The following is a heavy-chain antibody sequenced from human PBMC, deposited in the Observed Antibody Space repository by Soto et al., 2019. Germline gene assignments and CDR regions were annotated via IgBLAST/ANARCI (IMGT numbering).Heavy chain of an antibody. CDR3: ATYQSAPRYFDL. CDR1: GFTFSDYY. Sequence: GGSLRLSCAASGFTFSDYYMSWIRQAPGKGLEWVSYISSSGSTIYYADSVKGRFTISRDNAKNSLYLQMNSLRAEDTAVYYWATYQSAPRYFDLWGRGTLVTVSS. D-gene: IGHD2-21*01. CDR2: ISSSGSTI. V-gene: IGHV3-11*01. J-gene: IGHJ2*01.